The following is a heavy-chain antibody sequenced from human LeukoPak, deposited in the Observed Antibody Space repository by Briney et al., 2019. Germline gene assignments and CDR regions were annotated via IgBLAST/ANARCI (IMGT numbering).Heavy chain of an antibody. CDR1: GFTFSSYE. CDR2: ISSSGSTI. D-gene: IGHD3-16*01. J-gene: IGHJ5*02. Sequence: GGSLRLSCAASGFTFSSYEMNWVRQAPGKGLEWVSYISSSGSTIYYADSVKGRFTISRDNAKNSLYLQMNSLRAEDTAVYYCARDDYGNWFDPWGQGTLVIVSS. CDR3: ARDDYGNWFDP. V-gene: IGHV3-48*03.